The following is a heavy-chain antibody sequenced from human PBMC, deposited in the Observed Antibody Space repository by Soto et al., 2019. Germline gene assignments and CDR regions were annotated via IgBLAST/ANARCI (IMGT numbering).Heavy chain of an antibody. D-gene: IGHD3-22*01. CDR3: ASLYDDGSGNFDY. Sequence: QVQLVQSGAEVKRPGSSVKVSCKASGDTFSKSTFSWVRQVPGQGLEWMGRFIPMLGTSNYAQKFQGRVTITADKSTSTAYMDLSSLTPEDTAVYYCASLYDDGSGNFDYWGQGTLVTVSS. J-gene: IGHJ4*02. CDR2: FIPMLGTS. CDR1: GDTFSKST. V-gene: IGHV1-69*08.